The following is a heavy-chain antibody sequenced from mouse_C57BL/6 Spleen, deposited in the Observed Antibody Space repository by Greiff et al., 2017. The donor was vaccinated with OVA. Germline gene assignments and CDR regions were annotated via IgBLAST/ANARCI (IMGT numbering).Heavy chain of an antibody. CDR3: ARSGYYGSSYYFDY. Sequence: QVQLKESGAELVRPGASVKLSCKASGYTFTDYYINWVKQRPGQGLEWIARIYPGSGNTYYNEKFKGKATLTAEKSSSTAYMQLSSLTSEDSAVYFCARSGYYGSSYYFDYWGQGTTLTVSS. V-gene: IGHV1-76*01. J-gene: IGHJ2*01. CDR1: GYTFTDYY. CDR2: IYPGSGNT. D-gene: IGHD1-1*01.